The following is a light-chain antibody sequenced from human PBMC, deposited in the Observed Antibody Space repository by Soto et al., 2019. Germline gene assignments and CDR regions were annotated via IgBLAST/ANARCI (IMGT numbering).Light chain of an antibody. CDR3: GTWDSRLTAVV. V-gene: IGLV1-51*01. CDR2: DNN. CDR1: SSNIGKNY. J-gene: IGLJ2*01. Sequence: QSVLTQPPSLSAAPGQRVTISCSGSSSNIGKNYVSWYQQLPGTAPKLLIYDNNERPSGIPDRFSGSKSGTSATLDITGLQTGDEADYYCGTWDSRLTAVVFGGGTKLTVL.